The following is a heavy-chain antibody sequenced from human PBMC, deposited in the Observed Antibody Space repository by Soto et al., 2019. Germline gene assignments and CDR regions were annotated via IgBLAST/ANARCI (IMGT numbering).Heavy chain of an antibody. Sequence: SETLSLTCTVSGGSISSYYWSLIGQPAGKGLEWIGEIFQSGSTNYTPSLESRVTISVDKSKNQFSLTLTSVTAADTAVYFCARGRGRYSSGWSWFDPWGQGILVTVSS. CDR2: IFQSGST. CDR3: ARGRGRYSSGWSWFDP. J-gene: IGHJ5*02. D-gene: IGHD6-19*01. V-gene: IGHV4-59*12. CDR1: GGSISSYY.